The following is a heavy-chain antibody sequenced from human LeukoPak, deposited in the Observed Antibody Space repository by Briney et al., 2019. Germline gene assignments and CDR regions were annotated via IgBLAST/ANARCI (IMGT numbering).Heavy chain of an antibody. Sequence: PGRSLRLSCAASGFTFSSYGMHWVRQAPGKGLEWVAVISYDGSNKYYADSVKGRFTISRDNSKNPLYLQMNSLRAEDTAVYYCAKEWFGYWGQGTLVTVSS. J-gene: IGHJ4*02. CDR2: ISYDGSNK. CDR1: GFTFSSYG. D-gene: IGHD3-10*01. V-gene: IGHV3-30*18. CDR3: AKEWFGY.